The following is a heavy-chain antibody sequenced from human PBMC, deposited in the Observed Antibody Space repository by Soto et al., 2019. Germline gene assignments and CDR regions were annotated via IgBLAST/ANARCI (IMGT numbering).Heavy chain of an antibody. J-gene: IGHJ4*02. Sequence: SETLSLTCAVYGGSFSGSYWSWIRQPPGKGLEWIGEIDHGGSTNYNPSLKSRVTISVDTSKNHFSLKLSSVTAADTAVYYCARAYLVLGLYYFDYWGQGAPVTVSS. CDR2: IDHGGST. CDR1: GGSFSGSY. D-gene: IGHD1-26*01. CDR3: ARAYLVLGLYYFDY. V-gene: IGHV4-34*01.